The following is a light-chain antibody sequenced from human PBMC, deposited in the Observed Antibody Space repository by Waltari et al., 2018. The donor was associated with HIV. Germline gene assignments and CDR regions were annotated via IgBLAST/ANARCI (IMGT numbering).Light chain of an antibody. J-gene: IGKJ5*01. V-gene: IGKV3-20*01. CDR2: GAS. Sequence: EIVLTQSPATLSLSPGEGAVLSCRASQSVSNSYVAWYQQKVGQAPSLLIYGASRRATGIPDRFSGSGSGTDFTLTISGLEPEDFAVYYCQQYGSSPITFGQGTRLEIK. CDR1: QSVSNSY. CDR3: QQYGSSPIT.